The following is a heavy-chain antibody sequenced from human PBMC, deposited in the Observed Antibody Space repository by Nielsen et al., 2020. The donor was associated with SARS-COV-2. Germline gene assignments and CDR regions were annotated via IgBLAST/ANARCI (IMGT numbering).Heavy chain of an antibody. V-gene: IGHV3-21*01. CDR3: ASGQVFDY. Sequence: GESLKISCAASGFTFSSYSMNWVRQAPGKGLEWVSSISSSSSYIYYADSVKGRFTISRDNAKNSLYLQMNSLRAEDTAVYYCASGQVFDYWGQGTLVTVSS. CDR1: GFTFSSYS. CDR2: ISSSSSYI. J-gene: IGHJ4*02.